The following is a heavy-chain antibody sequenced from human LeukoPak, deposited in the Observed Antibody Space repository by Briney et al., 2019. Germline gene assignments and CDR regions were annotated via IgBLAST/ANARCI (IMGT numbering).Heavy chain of an antibody. CDR3: ARAPSEIGGYYPEYFRH. CDR2: IKSDGGT. J-gene: IGHJ1*01. V-gene: IGHV3-74*01. D-gene: IGHD3-22*01. Sequence: PGGSLRLSCAASGFTFSTYWMHWVRQPPGKGMGLVSRIKSDGGTNSADSVKGRFTISRDNAKKTVSLQMNSLRPEDTGVYYCARAPSEIGGYYPEYFRHWGQGTLVTVSS. CDR1: GFTFSTYW.